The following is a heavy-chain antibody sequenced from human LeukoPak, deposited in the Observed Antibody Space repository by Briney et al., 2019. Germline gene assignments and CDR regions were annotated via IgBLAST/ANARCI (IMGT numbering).Heavy chain of an antibody. V-gene: IGHV4-34*01. D-gene: IGHD2-2*02. CDR1: GGSFSGYY. Sequence: SETLSLTCAVYGGSFSGYYWSWIRQPPGKGLEWIGEINHSGSTNYNPSLKSRVTISVDTSKNQFSLKLGSVTAADTAVYYCARGGCSSTSCYTGGFDYWGQGTLVTVSS. CDR3: ARGGCSSTSCYTGGFDY. J-gene: IGHJ4*02. CDR2: INHSGST.